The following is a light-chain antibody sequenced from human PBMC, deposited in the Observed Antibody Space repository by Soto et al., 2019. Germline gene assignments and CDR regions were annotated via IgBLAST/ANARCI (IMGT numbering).Light chain of an antibody. CDR3: QQRSNWPPLT. Sequence: EIGLTQSPATLSLSPGERDTLSCRASHRVSSYLASYQQKPGQASRLLNYDASNRATGIPTRFSGSGSGTDFTLPISSLEPEDFAVYYCQQRSNWPPLTFGQGTRLEIK. CDR1: HRVSSY. V-gene: IGKV3-11*01. CDR2: DAS. J-gene: IGKJ5*01.